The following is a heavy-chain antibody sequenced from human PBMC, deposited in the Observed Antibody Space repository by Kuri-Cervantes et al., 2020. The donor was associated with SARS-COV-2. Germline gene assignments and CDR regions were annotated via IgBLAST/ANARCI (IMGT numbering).Heavy chain of an antibody. D-gene: IGHD1-26*01. CDR3: ARSYPNPGFDP. J-gene: IGHJ5*02. Sequence: SQTLSLTCAVYGGSFSGYYWSWIRQPPGKGLEWIGYIYHSGNTYYNPSLKSRVTISVDTSKNQFSLKLSSVTAADTAVYYCARSYPNPGFDPWGQGTLVTVSS. CDR2: IYHSGNT. CDR1: GGSFSGYY. V-gene: IGHV4-34*01.